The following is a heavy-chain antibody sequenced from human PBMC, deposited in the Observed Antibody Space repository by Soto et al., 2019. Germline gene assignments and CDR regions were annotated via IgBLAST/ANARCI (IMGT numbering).Heavy chain of an antibody. J-gene: IGHJ3*02. CDR1: GGSISSSSYY. Sequence: LETLSLTCTVSGGSISSSSYYWGWIRQPPGKGLEWIGSIYYSGSTYYNPSLKSRVTISVDTSKNQFSLKLSSVTAADTAVYYCARQGNVLLWFGEPRGAFDIWGQGTMVTVSS. V-gene: IGHV4-39*01. CDR3: ARQGNVLLWFGEPRGAFDI. CDR2: IYYSGST. D-gene: IGHD3-10*01.